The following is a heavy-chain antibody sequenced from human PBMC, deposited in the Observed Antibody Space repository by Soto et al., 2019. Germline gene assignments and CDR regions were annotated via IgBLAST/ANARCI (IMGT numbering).Heavy chain of an antibody. CDR2: ISGGGGST. CDR3: ANGGVLWFGGV. J-gene: IGHJ6*02. Sequence: GGSLRLSCAASGFTFSSYAMSWVRQAPGKGLEWVSAISGGGGSTYYADSVKGRFTISRDNSKNTLYLQMNSLRAEDTAVYYCANGGVLWFGGVWGQGTTVTVSS. V-gene: IGHV3-23*01. CDR1: GFTFSSYA. D-gene: IGHD3-10*01.